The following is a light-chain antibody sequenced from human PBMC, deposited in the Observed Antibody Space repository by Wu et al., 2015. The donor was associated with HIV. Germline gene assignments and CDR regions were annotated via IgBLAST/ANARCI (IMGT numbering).Light chain of an antibody. J-gene: IGKJ1*01. CDR3: LQYNQWPA. CDR1: QNIRNN. V-gene: IGKV3-15*01. CDR2: GVS. Sequence: EIVMTQSPAVLSVSPGESATLFCKAGQNIRNNLAWYQQKPGQAPRLLIYGVSARATGVPARFSGRGSETEFTLTISSLQSEDFAVYICLQYNQWPAFGQGTKVEVK.